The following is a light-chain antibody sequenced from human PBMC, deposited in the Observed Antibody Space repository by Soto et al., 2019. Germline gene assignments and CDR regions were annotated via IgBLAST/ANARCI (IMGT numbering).Light chain of an antibody. CDR2: GAS. V-gene: IGKV3-20*01. CDR1: QSVSNNY. CDR3: QQSGSSPLT. J-gene: IGKJ4*01. Sequence: EIVLTQSPGTLSLSPGERATLSCRASQSVSNNYLAWHQQKPGQAPRLLIYGASKRATGIPDRFSGSGSATDFTLTISRLEPEDFAVYFCQQSGSSPLTFGGGTKVEIK.